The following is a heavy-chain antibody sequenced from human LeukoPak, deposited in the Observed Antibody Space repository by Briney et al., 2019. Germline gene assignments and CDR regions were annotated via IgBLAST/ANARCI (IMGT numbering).Heavy chain of an antibody. J-gene: IGHJ3*02. CDR2: ISWNSGSI. CDR1: GFTFDDYA. CDR3: AKDSRRACSSTSCFDAFDI. Sequence: PGGSLRLSCAASGFTFDDYAMHWVRQAPRKGLEWVSGISWNSGSIGYADSVKGRFTISRDNAKNSLYLQMNSLRAEDTALYYCAKDSRRACSSTSCFDAFDIWGQGTMVTVSS. D-gene: IGHD2-2*01. V-gene: IGHV3-9*01.